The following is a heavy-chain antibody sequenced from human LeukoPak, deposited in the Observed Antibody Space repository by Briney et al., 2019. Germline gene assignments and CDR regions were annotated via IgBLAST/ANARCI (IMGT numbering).Heavy chain of an antibody. V-gene: IGHV1-18*01. CDR1: GYTFTSYG. J-gene: IGHJ4*02. CDR2: ISAYNGNK. Sequence: AAVKVSCKASGYTFTSYGISWVRQAPGQGLEWMGWISAYNGNKNYAQKLQGRVTMTTDTSTSTAYMELRSLRSDDTAVYYCARTLNYYDSSGWDYWGQGTLVTVSS. D-gene: IGHD3-22*01. CDR3: ARTLNYYDSSGWDY.